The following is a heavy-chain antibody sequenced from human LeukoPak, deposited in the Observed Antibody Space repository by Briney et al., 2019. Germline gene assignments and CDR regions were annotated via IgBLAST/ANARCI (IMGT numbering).Heavy chain of an antibody. CDR1: GGSISSGGYS. Sequence: SETLSLTCAVSGGSISSGGYSWSWIRQPPGKGLGWIGYIYHSGSTYYNPSLKSRVTISVDRSKNQFSLKLSSVTAADTAVYYCARALYDYSNPLFDYWGQGTLVTVSS. J-gene: IGHJ4*02. CDR2: IYHSGST. V-gene: IGHV4-30-2*01. D-gene: IGHD4-11*01. CDR3: ARALYDYSNPLFDY.